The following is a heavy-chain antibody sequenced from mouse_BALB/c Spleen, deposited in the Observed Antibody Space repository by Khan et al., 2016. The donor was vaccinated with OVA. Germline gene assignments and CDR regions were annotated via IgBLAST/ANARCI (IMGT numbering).Heavy chain of an antibody. J-gene: IGHJ2*01. V-gene: IGHV1-76*01. CDR1: GYSFTSYC. Sequence: QVQLKESGAELVRPGTSVKMSCKTSGYSFTSYCMHWVKQRPGQGLEWIARIYPGSDKTYYNEKFKDKATLTADKSSSTVYLQLSSLKSEDSAVFCSRKEEDLYYCDYWGQGTTLTVSS. CDR2: IYPGSDKT. CDR3: RKEEDLYYCDY.